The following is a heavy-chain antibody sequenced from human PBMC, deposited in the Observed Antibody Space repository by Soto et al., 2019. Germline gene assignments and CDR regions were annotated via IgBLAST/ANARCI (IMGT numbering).Heavy chain of an antibody. V-gene: IGHV3-23*01. CDR2: ISGGGDTT. CDR3: AKGRGGSGSLTPRVDF. CDR1: GLPFNNYA. J-gene: IGHJ4*02. Sequence: EVQLLESGGGLVQPGGSLRLACAASGLPFNNYAMTWVRQAPGKGLEWVSAISGGGDTTSYADSVKGRFTVSRDGSKNTVYVQMSSLRAEDTALYYCAKGRGGSGSLTPRVDFWGQGTLVTVSS. D-gene: IGHD3-10*01.